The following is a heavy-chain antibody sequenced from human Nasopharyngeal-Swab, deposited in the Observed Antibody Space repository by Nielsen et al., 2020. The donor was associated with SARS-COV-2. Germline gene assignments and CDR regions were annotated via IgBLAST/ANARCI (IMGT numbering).Heavy chain of an antibody. Sequence: SETLSLTCTVSGGSISSSSYYWGWIRQPPGKGLEWIGSIYYSGSTYYNPSLKSRVTISVDTSKNQFSLKLSSVTAADTAVYYCARNNYDFWSGHWFDPWGQGTPVTVSS. CDR2: IYYSGST. CDR1: GGSISSSSYY. D-gene: IGHD3-3*01. J-gene: IGHJ5*02. V-gene: IGHV4-39*07. CDR3: ARNNYDFWSGHWFDP.